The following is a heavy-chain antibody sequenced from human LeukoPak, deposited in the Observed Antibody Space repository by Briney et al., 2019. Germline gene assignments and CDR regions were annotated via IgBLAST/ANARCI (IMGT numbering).Heavy chain of an antibody. J-gene: IGHJ5*02. V-gene: IGHV4-30-4*08. D-gene: IGHD3-22*01. CDR1: GGSISSGDYY. Sequence: SETLSLTCTVSGGSISSGDYYWSWIRQPPGKGREWIGYIYYSGSTYYNPSLKSRVTISVDTSKNQFSLKLSSVTAADTAVYYCAREWYYYDSSGPGWFDPWGQGTLVTVSS. CDR2: IYYSGST. CDR3: AREWYYYDSSGPGWFDP.